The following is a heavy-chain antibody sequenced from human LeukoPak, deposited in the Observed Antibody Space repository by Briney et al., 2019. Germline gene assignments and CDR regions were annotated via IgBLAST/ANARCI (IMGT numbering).Heavy chain of an antibody. CDR2: RKQDGSEK. CDR1: GFTFSSYW. Sequence: SGGSLRLSCAASGFTFSSYWMSWDRQAPGKGLEWVANRKQDGSEKYYVDSVKCRFTISRDNAKNSLYLQMIHLRAETTAVTYCARDRSYSSSSPQDYWGQGSLVTVSS. J-gene: IGHJ4*02. CDR3: ARDRSYSSSSPQDY. V-gene: IGHV3-7*01. D-gene: IGHD6-6*01.